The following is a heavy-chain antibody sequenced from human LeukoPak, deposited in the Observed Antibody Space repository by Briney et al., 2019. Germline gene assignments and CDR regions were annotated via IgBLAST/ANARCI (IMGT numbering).Heavy chain of an antibody. CDR3: AGEAFFGGSWYTFDY. J-gene: IGHJ4*02. V-gene: IGHV3-74*01. D-gene: IGHD6-13*01. Sequence: GGSLRLSCAASGFTFSRYWMHWVRQAPGKGLVWVSRINRDGSSTGYADSVKGRFTISRDNAKNTLYLQMNSLRAEDTAVYYCAGEAFFGGSWYTFDYWGQGTLVTVSS. CDR1: GFTFSRYW. CDR2: INRDGSST.